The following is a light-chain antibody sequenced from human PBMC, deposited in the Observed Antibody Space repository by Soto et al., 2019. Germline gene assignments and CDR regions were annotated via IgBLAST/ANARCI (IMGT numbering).Light chain of an antibody. CDR3: ATWDDSRNKV. CDR2: NNN. CDR1: SSNIGGNT. V-gene: IGLV1-44*01. Sequence: QSVLTQPPSASGTPLQRVTISCSGSSSNIGGNTVNWYQQLPGTAPKLLIYNNNQRPSGVPDRFSGSKSGTSASLAISGLQSEDEADYYCATWDDSRNKVFGAGTKVTVL. J-gene: IGLJ1*01.